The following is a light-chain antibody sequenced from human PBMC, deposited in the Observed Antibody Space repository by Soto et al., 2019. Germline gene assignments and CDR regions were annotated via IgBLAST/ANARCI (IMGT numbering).Light chain of an antibody. Sequence: LTQPASVSGSPGQSITISCTGTDNDIGTYNLVSWYQQCPGTAPKVIIFDVSSRPSGVSSRFSGSKSGNTASLTISALQAEDEADYYCCSYGGSRPYVFGTGTKVTVL. CDR2: DVS. CDR3: CSYGGSRPYV. CDR1: DNDIGTYNL. V-gene: IGLV2-23*02. J-gene: IGLJ1*01.